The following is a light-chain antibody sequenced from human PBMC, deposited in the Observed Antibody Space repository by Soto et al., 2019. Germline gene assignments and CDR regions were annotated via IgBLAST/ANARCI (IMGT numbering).Light chain of an antibody. CDR2: GAS. V-gene: IGKV3-20*01. Sequence: IVLTQSLGILSLSSGERATLSCRASRSVSSRYLGWYQQKPGQAPRLLIYGASSRATGIPDRFSASGSGTDFTLPISRLEPEDFAVYDCQKYGSELITFGQGTRLETK. CDR3: QKYGSELIT. J-gene: IGKJ5*01. CDR1: RSVSSRY.